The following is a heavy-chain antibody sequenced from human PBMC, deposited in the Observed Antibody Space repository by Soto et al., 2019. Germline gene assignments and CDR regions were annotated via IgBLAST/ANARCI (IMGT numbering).Heavy chain of an antibody. CDR1: GGSISSGGYY. CDR3: ARGGIAAAAPPDY. CDR2: IYYSGST. V-gene: IGHV4-31*03. Sequence: VQLQESGPGLVKPSQILSLTCTVSGGSISSGGYYWSWIRQHPGKGLEWIGYIYYSGSTYYNPSLKSRVTISVDTAKNQFSLKLSSVTAADTAVYYCARGGIAAAAPPDYWGQGTLVTVSS. D-gene: IGHD6-13*01. J-gene: IGHJ4*02.